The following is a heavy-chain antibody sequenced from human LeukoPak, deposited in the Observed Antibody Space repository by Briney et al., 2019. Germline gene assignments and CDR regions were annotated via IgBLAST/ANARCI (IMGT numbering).Heavy chain of an antibody. CDR3: AKERQAGDYFTSDY. Sequence: GGSLRLSCAASGLTFSSYGMHWVRQAPGKGLEWVAVISYDGSNKYYADSVKGRFTISRDNSKNTVFLQMNSLRAEDTAVYFCAKERQAGDYFTSDYWGQGTLVTVSS. CDR1: GLTFSSYG. D-gene: IGHD2-21*01. V-gene: IGHV3-30*18. J-gene: IGHJ4*02. CDR2: ISYDGSNK.